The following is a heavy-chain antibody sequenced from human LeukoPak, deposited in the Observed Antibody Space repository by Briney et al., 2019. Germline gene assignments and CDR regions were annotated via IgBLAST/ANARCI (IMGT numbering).Heavy chain of an antibody. J-gene: IGHJ4*02. V-gene: IGHV3-30-3*01. CDR3: ARDLSGGGLDY. Sequence: GGSLRLSCAASGITFSNYAMHWVRQAPGKGLECVAVISYDGTSKHYADSVKGRFTISRDNSKNTLYLQVDSLRVEDTAVYYCARDLSGGGLDYWSQGTLVTVSS. CDR1: GITFSNYA. D-gene: IGHD3-16*01. CDR2: ISYDGTSK.